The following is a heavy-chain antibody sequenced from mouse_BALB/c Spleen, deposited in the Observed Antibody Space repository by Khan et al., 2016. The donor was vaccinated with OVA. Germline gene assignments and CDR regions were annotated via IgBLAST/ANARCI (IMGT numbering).Heavy chain of an antibody. CDR2: IDPANGNS. J-gene: IGHJ3*01. Sequence: DVQLQESGAELVKPGASVKLSCTASGFNIKDTYMHWVKQRPEQGLEWIGRIDPANGNSKYDPKFQGKATITPDTSSNTAYLQLSSLTSEDTAVYYCARDYWDVFAYWGQGTLVTVSA. D-gene: IGHD4-1*01. CDR1: GFNIKDTY. CDR3: ARDYWDVFAY. V-gene: IGHV14-3*02.